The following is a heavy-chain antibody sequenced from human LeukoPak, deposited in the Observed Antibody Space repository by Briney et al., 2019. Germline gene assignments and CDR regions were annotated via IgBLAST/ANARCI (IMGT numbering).Heavy chain of an antibody. D-gene: IGHD6-13*01. CDR1: GFTFSSYG. Sequence: PGGSLRLSCAASGFTFSSYGMHWVRQAPGKGLEWVAVISYDGSNKYYADSVKGRFTISRDNSKNTLYLQMNSLRAEDTAVYYCAKDRQQLVRGTFDYWGQGTLVTVSS. CDR2: ISYDGSNK. J-gene: IGHJ4*02. CDR3: AKDRQQLVRGTFDY. V-gene: IGHV3-30*18.